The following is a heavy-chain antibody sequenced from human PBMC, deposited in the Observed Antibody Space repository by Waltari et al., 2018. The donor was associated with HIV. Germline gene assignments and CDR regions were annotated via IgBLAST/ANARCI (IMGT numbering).Heavy chain of an antibody. D-gene: IGHD3-16*02. CDR3: ARYRPEVHYYNGMDV. Sequence: EVQLVESGGGSLQAGGSLRLSCAASGFAFRSDYMFWVRQAPGKGLVWVSRISSGGSTTSYADSVKGRFTVYRDNARNTLYLQMNSLRAEDTAVYYCARYRPEVHYYNGMDVWGQGTTVTVSS. CDR1: GFAFRSDY. CDR2: ISSGGSTT. J-gene: IGHJ6*02. V-gene: IGHV3-74*01.